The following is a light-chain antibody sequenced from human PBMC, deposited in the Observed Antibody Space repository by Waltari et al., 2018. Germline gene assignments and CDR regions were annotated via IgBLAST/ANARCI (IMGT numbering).Light chain of an antibody. V-gene: IGKV3-20*01. CDR3: QQYGSSPGT. Sequence: EIVLTQSPGPLPLSPGERATPSGRASPSVSSSYLAWYQQKPGQAPRLLIYGASSRATGIPDRFSGSGSGTDFTLTISRLEPEDFAVYYCQQYGSSPGTFGQGTKVEIK. CDR1: PSVSSSY. CDR2: GAS. J-gene: IGKJ1*01.